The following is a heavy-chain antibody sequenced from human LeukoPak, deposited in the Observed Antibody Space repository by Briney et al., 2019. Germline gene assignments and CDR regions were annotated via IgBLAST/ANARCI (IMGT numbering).Heavy chain of an antibody. CDR1: GYTFTSYD. CDR2: MNPNSGNT. V-gene: IGHV1-8*01. Sequence: ASVKVSCKASGYTFTSYDINWVRQATGQGLEWMGWMNPNSGNTGYAQKFLGRVTMTRNTSISTAYMELSSLRSEDTAVYYCARGGDVLRYFDWLFKSEYYYYYMDVWGKGTTVTISS. J-gene: IGHJ6*03. D-gene: IGHD3-9*01. CDR3: ARGGDVLRYFDWLFKSEYYYYYMDV.